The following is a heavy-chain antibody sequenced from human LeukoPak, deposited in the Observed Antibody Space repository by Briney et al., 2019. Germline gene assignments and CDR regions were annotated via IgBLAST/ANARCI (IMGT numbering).Heavy chain of an antibody. V-gene: IGHV3-48*03. J-gene: IGHJ3*02. D-gene: IGHD2-2*01. Sequence: PGGSLRLSCAASGFIFSTYEMNWVRQAPGKGLEWLSYISYNGRSIYYADSVKGRFTISRDNAKNSLYLQMNSLRAEDTAVYYCARDRRDIVVVPAAIGVGDAFDIWGQGTMVTVSS. CDR1: GFIFSTYE. CDR3: ARDRRDIVVVPAAIGVGDAFDI. CDR2: ISYNGRSI.